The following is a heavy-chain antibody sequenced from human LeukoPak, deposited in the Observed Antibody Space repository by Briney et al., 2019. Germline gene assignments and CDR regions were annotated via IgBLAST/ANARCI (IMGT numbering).Heavy chain of an antibody. D-gene: IGHD6-13*01. CDR3: ATYGYSSSLPFDY. CDR2: IYTSGST. Sequence: SETLSLTCAVYGGSFSGYYWSWIRQPAGKGLEWIGRIYTSGSTNYNPSLKSRVTMSVDTSKNQFSLKLSSVTAADTAVYYCATYGYSSSLPFDYWGQGTLVTVSS. V-gene: IGHV4-59*10. CDR1: GGSFSGYY. J-gene: IGHJ4*02.